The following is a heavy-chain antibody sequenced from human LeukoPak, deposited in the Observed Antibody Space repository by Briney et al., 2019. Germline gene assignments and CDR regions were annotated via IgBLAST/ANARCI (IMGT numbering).Heavy chain of an antibody. CDR3: AKALDGSSWYPRDY. D-gene: IGHD6-19*01. CDR2: ISGSGGST. V-gene: IGHV3-23*01. Sequence: GGSLRLSCAASGITFNTYAMIWVRQAPGKGGECVATISGSGGSTYYVDPVKGRFTISRDQSRNKLYLDINRRSAEDTAIYYCAKALDGSSWYPRDYWGQGTLVTVSS. CDR1: GITFNTYA. J-gene: IGHJ4*02.